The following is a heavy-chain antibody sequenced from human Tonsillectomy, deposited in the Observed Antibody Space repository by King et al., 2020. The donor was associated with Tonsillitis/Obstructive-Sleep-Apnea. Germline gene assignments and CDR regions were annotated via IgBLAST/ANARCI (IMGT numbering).Heavy chain of an antibody. J-gene: IGHJ6*03. D-gene: IGHD1-26*01. CDR3: AHTFEGANYYYMDV. CDR1: GFSLSTSGVG. CDR2: IYWDDNK. Sequence: TLKESGPTLVKPTQTLTLACTFSGFSLSTSGVGVGWIRQPPGKALEWLALIYWDDNKRYSPSLKSRLTITKDTSKNQVVLTMTNMNPVDTATYYCAHTFEGANYYYMDVWGKGTTVTVSS. V-gene: IGHV2-5*02.